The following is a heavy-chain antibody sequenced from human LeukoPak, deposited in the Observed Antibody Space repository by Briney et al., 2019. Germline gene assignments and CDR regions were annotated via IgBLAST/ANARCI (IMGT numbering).Heavy chain of an antibody. J-gene: IGHJ4*02. V-gene: IGHV4-59*01. CDR2: IYYSGTT. D-gene: IGHD6-13*01. CDR3: ARGVYIAAAQYGY. CDR1: GGSISNY. Sequence: SETLSLTCTVSGGSISNYWGWIRQPPGKGLEWIGYIYYSGTTNYNPSLKSRVTISVDTSKNQFSLKLSSVTAADTAVYYCARGVYIAAAQYGYWGQGTLVTVSS.